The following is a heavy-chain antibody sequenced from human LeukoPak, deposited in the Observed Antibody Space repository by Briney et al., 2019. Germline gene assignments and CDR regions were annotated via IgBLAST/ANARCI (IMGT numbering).Heavy chain of an antibody. CDR3: AKGVPSCSTTSCYADY. CDR2: ISGSGGST. Sequence: GGSLRLSCAASGFTFNNYAMSWVRQAPGKGLEWVSVISGSGGSTDYADSVKGRFTISRDNSKNTLYLQMNSLRAEDTAVYYCAKGVPSCSTTSCYADYWGQGTLVTVSS. D-gene: IGHD2-2*01. J-gene: IGHJ4*02. CDR1: GFTFNNYA. V-gene: IGHV3-23*01.